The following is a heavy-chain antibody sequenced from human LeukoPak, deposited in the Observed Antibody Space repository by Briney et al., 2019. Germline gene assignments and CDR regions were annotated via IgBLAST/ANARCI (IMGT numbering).Heavy chain of an antibody. D-gene: IGHD2-2*01. V-gene: IGHV3-74*01. CDR1: GFTFSSYW. Sequence: GGSLRLSCAASGFTFSSYWMHWVRQSPGKGLVWVSHINSDGSYTNYADSVKGRFTISRDNAKNSLYLQMNSLRAEDTAVYYCARDAVPAAIPQSFQHWGQGTLVTVSS. CDR3: ARDAVPAAIPQSFQH. J-gene: IGHJ1*01. CDR2: INSDGSYT.